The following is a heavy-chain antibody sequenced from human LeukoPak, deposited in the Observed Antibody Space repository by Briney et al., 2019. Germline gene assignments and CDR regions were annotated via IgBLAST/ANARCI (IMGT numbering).Heavy chain of an antibody. CDR3: TRLLKYSGSYYCDY. J-gene: IGHJ4*02. V-gene: IGHV4-39*01. D-gene: IGHD1-26*01. CDR2: IYYGGST. Sequence: SETLSLTCTVSGGSISSNRHYWGWIRQPPGKGLEWIGNIYYGGSTYYNPSLKSRVTISVDTSKNQFSLKLSSVTAADTAVYYCTRLLKYSGSYYCDYWGQGSLVTVPS. CDR1: GGSISSNRHY.